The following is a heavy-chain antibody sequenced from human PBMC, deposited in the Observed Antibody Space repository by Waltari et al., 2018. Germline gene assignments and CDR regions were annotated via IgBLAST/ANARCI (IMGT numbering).Heavy chain of an antibody. J-gene: IGHJ4*02. D-gene: IGHD1-26*01. Sequence: QVQLQESGPGLVKPSETLSLTCAVSGYSISSGYYWGWIRQPPGKGLEWIGSIYHSGSTYYNPSLKSRVTISVDKSKNQFSLKLSSVTAADTAVYYCARLDAESGSYWGQGTLVTVSS. CDR2: IYHSGST. CDR3: ARLDAESGSY. CDR1: GYSISSGYY. V-gene: IGHV4-38-2*01.